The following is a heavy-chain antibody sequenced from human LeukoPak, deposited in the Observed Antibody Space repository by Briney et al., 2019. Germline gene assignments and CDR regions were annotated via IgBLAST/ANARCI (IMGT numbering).Heavy chain of an antibody. Sequence: GGSLRLSCAASGFTFSDYAMNWVRQAPGKGLEWVSYISSSANIIYYEDSVKGRVTISRDNAKNSLYLQMNSLRAEDTAVYYCARDGRTYGDALDIWGQGTMVTVSS. CDR1: GFTFSDYA. V-gene: IGHV3-48*03. D-gene: IGHD4-17*01. CDR2: ISSSANII. J-gene: IGHJ3*02. CDR3: ARDGRTYGDALDI.